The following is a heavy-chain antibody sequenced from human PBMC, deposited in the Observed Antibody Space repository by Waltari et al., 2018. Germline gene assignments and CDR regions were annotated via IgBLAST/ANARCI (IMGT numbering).Heavy chain of an antibody. CDR2: ISSSSSYK. J-gene: IGHJ3*02. CDR3: ARSLVYDTSGDEAFDI. D-gene: IGHD3-22*01. CDR1: GFTFSDYS. V-gene: IGHV3-21*02. Sequence: EVQLVESGGGLVKPGGSLRLSCAASGFTFSDYSRNWVRLAPGKGLGWVSLISSSSSYKYYAASVKCRFTISRDNAKNSLYLQMNSLRAEDTAVYYCARSLVYDTSGDEAFDIWGQGTMVTVSS.